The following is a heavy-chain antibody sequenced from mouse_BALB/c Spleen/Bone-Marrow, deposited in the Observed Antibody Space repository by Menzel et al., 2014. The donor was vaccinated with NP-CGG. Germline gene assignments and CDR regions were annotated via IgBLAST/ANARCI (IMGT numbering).Heavy chain of an antibody. CDR2: IDPSDSYT. CDR1: GFNIKDTY. V-gene: IGHV1S127*01. CDR3: TRMWAY. J-gene: IGHJ3*01. Sequence: VQLQQSGAELVKPGASVKLSCTASGFNIKDTYMHWVKQRPEQGLEWIGTIDPSDSYTSYNQKFKGKATLTVDTSSSTAYMQLSSLTSEDSAVYYCTRMWAYWGQGTLVTVSA.